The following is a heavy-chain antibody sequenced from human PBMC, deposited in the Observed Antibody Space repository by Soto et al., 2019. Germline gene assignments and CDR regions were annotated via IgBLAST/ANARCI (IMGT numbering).Heavy chain of an antibody. J-gene: IGHJ4*02. CDR1: GYTFTSYY. CDR2: INPSGGST. CDR3: ARGRTAMVHFDY. V-gene: IGHV1-46*01. Sequence: QVQLVQSGAEVKKPGASVKVSCKASGYTFTSYYMHWVRQAPGQGLEWMGIINPSGGSTSYAQKFQGRXXMXRXXSTSTVYMELSSLRSEDTAVYYCARGRTAMVHFDYWGQGTLVTVSS. D-gene: IGHD5-18*01.